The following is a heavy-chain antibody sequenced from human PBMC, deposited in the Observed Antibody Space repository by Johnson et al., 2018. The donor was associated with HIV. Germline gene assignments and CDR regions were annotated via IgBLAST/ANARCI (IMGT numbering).Heavy chain of an antibody. J-gene: IGHJ3*02. V-gene: IGHV3-66*02. D-gene: IGHD3-16*01. CDR3: ARGGRAKDAFDI. Sequence: VQLVESGGGLVQPGGSLRLSCAASGFTVSSNYMNWVRQAPVKGLEWVSVIYTGSDSTYYADSVKGRLTISRDNSKNTLYLQMNSLRAEDTALYYCARGGRAKDAFDIWGQGTMVTVSS. CDR2: IYTGSDST. CDR1: GFTVSSNY.